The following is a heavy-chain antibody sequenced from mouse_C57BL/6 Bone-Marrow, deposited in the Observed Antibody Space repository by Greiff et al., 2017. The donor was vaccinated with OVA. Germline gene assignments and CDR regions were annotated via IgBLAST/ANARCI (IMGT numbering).Heavy chain of an antibody. J-gene: IGHJ3*01. CDR3: ARSGTGTAWFAY. CDR1: GYTFPNYW. V-gene: IGHV1-63*01. Sequence: QVQLQQSGAELVRPGTSVKMSCKASGYTFPNYWIGWAKQRPGHGLEGIGDIYPGGGYTNYNKKLKGKATLTAYTSSSTAYMQFSSLTSEDSAIYYGARSGTGTAWFAYWGQGTRVTVSA. D-gene: IGHD4-1*01. CDR2: IYPGGGYT.